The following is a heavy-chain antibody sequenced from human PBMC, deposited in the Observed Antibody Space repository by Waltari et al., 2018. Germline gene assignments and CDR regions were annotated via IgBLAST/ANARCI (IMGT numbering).Heavy chain of an antibody. V-gene: IGHV3-74*01. J-gene: IGHJ4*02. Sequence: EEQLLESGGGLVQPGDSLRLSCAGSGFRFSNYWMNWVRQAPGKGLVWVARIGNDETSISYADSVKGRFTISRDNAKNTVYLQMKRLRVEDTAVYYCARGQRTYSYWGQGTLVTVSS. D-gene: IGHD3-10*01. CDR3: ARGQRTYSY. CDR1: GFRFSNYW. CDR2: IGNDETSI.